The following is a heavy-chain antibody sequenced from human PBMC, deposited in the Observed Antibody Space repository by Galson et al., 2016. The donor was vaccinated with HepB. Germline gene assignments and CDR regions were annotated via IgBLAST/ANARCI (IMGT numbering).Heavy chain of an antibody. CDR3: TRSMWFVTYYFDY. CDR2: IDWTDIK. CDR1: GFSLSSSGMS. V-gene: IGHV2-70*01. D-gene: IGHD3-10*01. Sequence: PALVKPTQTLTLTCTFSGFSLSSSGMSVSWIRQPPGKALEWLALIDWTDIKYYNISLRTRITIPKATSTNQVVLTMTNVDPADTATYYCTRSMWFVTYYFDYWGRGTLVTVSS. J-gene: IGHJ4*02.